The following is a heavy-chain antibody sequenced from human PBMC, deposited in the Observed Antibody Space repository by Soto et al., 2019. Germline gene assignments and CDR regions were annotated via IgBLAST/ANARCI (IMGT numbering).Heavy chain of an antibody. CDR3: ARGDSTDCSNGVCSFFYNHDMDV. V-gene: IGHV1-2*04. Sequence: ASVKVSCKASGDSFTDCHIHWVRQAPGQGLEWLGRINPKSGGTSTAQKFQGWVTLTTDTSISTASMELTRLTSDDTAIYYCARGDSTDCSNGVCSFFYNHDMDVWG. CDR1: GDSFTDCH. J-gene: IGHJ6*02. D-gene: IGHD2-8*01. CDR2: INPKSGGT.